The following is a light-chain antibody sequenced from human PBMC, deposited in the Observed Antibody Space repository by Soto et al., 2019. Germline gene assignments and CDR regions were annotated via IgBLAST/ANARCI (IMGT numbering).Light chain of an antibody. J-gene: IGKJ1*01. CDR1: QSVSSSS. CDR3: QYYGNWPKT. V-gene: IGKV3-20*01. CDR2: GAF. Sequence: ETVLTQSPGTLSLSPGERATLSCRASQSVSSSSLAWYQQRPGQAPRLLIYGAFNRATGIPDRFSGGGSGTDFTLTITRLEPEDFAVYYCQYYGNWPKTFGQGTKVDI.